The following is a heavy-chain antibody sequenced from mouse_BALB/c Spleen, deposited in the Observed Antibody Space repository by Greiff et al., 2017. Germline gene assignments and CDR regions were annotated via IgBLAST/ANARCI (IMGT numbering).Heavy chain of an antibody. CDR2: ISSGGST. V-gene: IGHV5-6-5*01. CDR1: GFTFSSYA. Sequence: EVQLQESGGGLVKPGGSLKLSCAASGFTFSSYAMSWVRQTPEKRLEWVASISSGGSTYYPDSVKGRFTISRDNARNILYLQMSSLRSEDTAMYYCARGTAYGNYWYFDVWGAGTTVTVSS. D-gene: IGHD2-10*02. J-gene: IGHJ1*01. CDR3: ARGTAYGNYWYFDV.